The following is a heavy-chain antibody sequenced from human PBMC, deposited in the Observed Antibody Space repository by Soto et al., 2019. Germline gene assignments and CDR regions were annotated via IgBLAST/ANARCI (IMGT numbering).Heavy chain of an antibody. Sequence: ASVKVSCKASGGTFSSYTISWVRQAPGQGLEWMGRIIPILGIANYAQKFQGRVTITADKSTSTAYMELSSLRSEDTAVYYCARNAGEGIIAVYYMDVWGKGTTVTVPS. CDR2: IIPILGIA. CDR1: GGTFSSYT. D-gene: IGHD3-10*01. V-gene: IGHV1-69*02. CDR3: ARNAGEGIIAVYYMDV. J-gene: IGHJ6*03.